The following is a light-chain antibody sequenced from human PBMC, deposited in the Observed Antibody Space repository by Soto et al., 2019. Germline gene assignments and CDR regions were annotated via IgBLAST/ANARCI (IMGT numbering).Light chain of an antibody. J-gene: IGKJ5*01. CDR1: QGISNY. Sequence: DIPMTQSPSSLSSSVGDRVTITCRASQGISNYLAWYQQKAGKVPKLLIYDASTLQSGVASRFSGSGSGTHFTLTISSLQPEDVSTYYCQKYNSAPITLGQGTQLEIK. CDR3: QKYNSAPIT. V-gene: IGKV1-27*01. CDR2: DAS.